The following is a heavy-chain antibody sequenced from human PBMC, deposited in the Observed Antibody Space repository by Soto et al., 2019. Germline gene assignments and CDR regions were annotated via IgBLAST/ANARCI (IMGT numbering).Heavy chain of an antibody. CDR1: GFTFSSYA. D-gene: IGHD3-22*01. CDR2: ISYDGSNK. V-gene: IGHV3-30*04. Sequence: GGSLRLSCAASGFTFSSYAMHWVRQAPGKGLEWVAVISYDGSNKYYADSVKGRFTISRDNSKNTLYLQMNSLRAEDTAVYYCARDLSYYDSSGYYFDYWGQGTLVTVSS. J-gene: IGHJ4*02. CDR3: ARDLSYYDSSGYYFDY.